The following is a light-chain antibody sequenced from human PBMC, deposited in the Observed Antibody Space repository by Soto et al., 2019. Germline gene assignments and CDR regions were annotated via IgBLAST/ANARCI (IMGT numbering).Light chain of an antibody. V-gene: IGKV3-15*01. CDR3: QQYKNWPWT. Sequence: EIVMTQSPATLSVSPGERATLSCRTSQSVSSSLAWYQQKPGQAPSLLIYGASTRATGIPARFSGSGSGTEFTLTISSLQSEDCAVYYCQQYKNWPWTFGQGTTGDIK. CDR1: QSVSSS. CDR2: GAS. J-gene: IGKJ1*01.